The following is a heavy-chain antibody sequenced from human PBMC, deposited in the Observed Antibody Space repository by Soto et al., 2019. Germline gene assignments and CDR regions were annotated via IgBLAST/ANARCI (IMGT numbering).Heavy chain of an antibody. D-gene: IGHD2-15*01. V-gene: IGHV4-39*01. CDR2: IFYSGAA. CDR1: NCSITIPTHY. Sequence: PSETLSLTCTVSNCSITIPTHYWCWIRHSPGKALEWIGSIFYSGAAYYNPSLKSRVTISVDTSRNQFSLRLRSVTAADTAVYFCTRGLATCGGGTCYVDSWGRGTLVTVSS. J-gene: IGHJ4*02. CDR3: TRGLATCGGGTCYVDS.